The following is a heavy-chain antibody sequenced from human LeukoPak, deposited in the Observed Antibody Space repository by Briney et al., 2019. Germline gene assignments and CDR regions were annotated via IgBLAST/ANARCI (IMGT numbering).Heavy chain of an antibody. V-gene: IGHV3-43D*03. CDR1: GFTFDDYA. CDR2: ISWDGGST. Sequence: PGGSLRLSCAASGFTFDDYAMHWVRQAPGKGLEWVSLISWDGGSTYYADSVKGRFTISRDNSKNSLYLQMSSLRAEDTALYYCATWHDFWSGTVFDYWGQGTLVTVSS. CDR3: ATWHDFWSGTVFDY. J-gene: IGHJ4*02. D-gene: IGHD3-3*01.